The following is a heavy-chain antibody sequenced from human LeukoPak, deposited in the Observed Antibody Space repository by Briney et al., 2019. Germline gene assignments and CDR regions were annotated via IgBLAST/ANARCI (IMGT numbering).Heavy chain of an antibody. V-gene: IGHV3-7*01. CDR1: GFTVSSNY. CDR2: IGKDGSAK. CDR3: VRDRDYYAVDY. D-gene: IGHD3-22*01. Sequence: GGSLRLSCAASGFTVSSNYMSWVRQAPGKGLEWVANIGKDGSAKNYVDSVKGRFTISRDNAKNTVYLQMNSLRADDTALYYCVRDRDYYAVDYWGQGTLVTVSS. J-gene: IGHJ4*02.